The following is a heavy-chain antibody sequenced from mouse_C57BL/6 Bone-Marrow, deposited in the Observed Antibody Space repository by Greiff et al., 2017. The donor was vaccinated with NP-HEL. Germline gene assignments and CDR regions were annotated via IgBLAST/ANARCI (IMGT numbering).Heavy chain of an antibody. Sequence: EVQRVESGGGLVQPKGSLKLSCAASGFSFNTYAMNWVRQAPGKGLEWVARIRSKSNNYATYYADSVKDRFTISRDDSESMLYLQMNNLKTEDTAMYYCVRHGVVATKAMDYWGQGTSVTVSS. CDR3: VRHGVVATKAMDY. CDR2: IRSKSNNYAT. D-gene: IGHD1-1*01. J-gene: IGHJ4*01. CDR1: GFSFNTYA. V-gene: IGHV10-1*01.